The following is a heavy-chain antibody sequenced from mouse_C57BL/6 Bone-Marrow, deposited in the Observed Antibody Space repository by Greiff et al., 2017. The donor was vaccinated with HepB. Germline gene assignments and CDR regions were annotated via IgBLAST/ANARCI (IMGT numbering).Heavy chain of an antibody. CDR1: GYAFSSSW. Sequence: QVQLQQSGPELVKPGASVKISCKASGYAFSSSWMNWVKQRPGKGLEWIGRIYPGDGDTNYNGKFKGKATLTADKSSSTAYMQLSSLTSEDSAVYFCARYHMWAVPRRGFAYWGQGTLVTVSA. CDR3: ARYHMWAVPRRGFAY. V-gene: IGHV1-82*01. D-gene: IGHD1-1*01. CDR2: IYPGDGDT. J-gene: IGHJ3*01.